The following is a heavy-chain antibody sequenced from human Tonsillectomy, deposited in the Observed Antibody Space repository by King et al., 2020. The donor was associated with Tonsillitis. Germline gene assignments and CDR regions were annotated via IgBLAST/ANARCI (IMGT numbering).Heavy chain of an antibody. CDR2: ISFDGSNK. D-gene: IGHD1-1*01. V-gene: IGHV3-30*18. Sequence: VQLVESGGGVVQPGRSLRLSCAASGFTFSSSVMHWVRQAPGKGLEWVAVISFDGSNKYYADSVKGRFTISRDNSKNTLYLQMNSLRTEDTAIYYCAKEERVWKTTYFDYWGQGTMVTVSS. CDR3: AKEERVWKTTYFDY. CDR1: GFTFSSSV. J-gene: IGHJ4*02.